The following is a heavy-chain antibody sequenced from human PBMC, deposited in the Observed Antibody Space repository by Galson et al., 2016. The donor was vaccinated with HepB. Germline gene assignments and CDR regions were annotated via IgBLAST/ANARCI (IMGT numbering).Heavy chain of an antibody. CDR1: GGTFSSYA. Sequence: SVQVSCKASGGTFSSYALSWVRQAPGQGLDWMGRILPIFRTTNSAQKFQGRVSITADESTSTAYMELSSLRSEATAVYYCARPQREGGNYYSFDYWSQGTLVTVSS. V-gene: IGHV1-69*13. CDR3: ARPQREGGNYYSFDY. D-gene: IGHD1-26*01. CDR2: ILPIFRTT. J-gene: IGHJ4*02.